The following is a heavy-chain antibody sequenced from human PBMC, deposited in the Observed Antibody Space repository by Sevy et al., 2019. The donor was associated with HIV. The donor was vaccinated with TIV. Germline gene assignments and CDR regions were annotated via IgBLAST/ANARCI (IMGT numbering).Heavy chain of an antibody. J-gene: IGHJ4*02. CDR1: GFTFSTYG. Sequence: GSLRLSCAASGFTFSTYGMHWVRQAPGKGLEWVAVIWFDGSNTYYADSVKGRFTISRDIAKNTLHLQMNSLRAEDTAVYYCARDLEFYDYGDYGPAFMPDYWGQRTLVTVSS. CDR2: IWFDGSNT. V-gene: IGHV3-33*01. D-gene: IGHD4-17*01. CDR3: ARDLEFYDYGDYGPAFMPDY.